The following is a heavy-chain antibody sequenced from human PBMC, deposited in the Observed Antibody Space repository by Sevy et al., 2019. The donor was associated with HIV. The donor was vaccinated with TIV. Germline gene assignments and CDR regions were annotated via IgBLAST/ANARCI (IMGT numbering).Heavy chain of an antibody. CDR3: VREGGGGYSYSLDS. CDR1: GFTFSTYW. V-gene: IGHV3-7*01. D-gene: IGHD5-18*01. Sequence: GGSLRLSCAASGFTFSTYWMSWVRQAPGKGLEWVATMKQDGSEKDYVDSVKGRFTISRDNAKNSLYLQMNSLRGEVTAVYYCVREGGGGYSYSLDSWGQGTLVTVSS. J-gene: IGHJ4*02. CDR2: MKQDGSEK.